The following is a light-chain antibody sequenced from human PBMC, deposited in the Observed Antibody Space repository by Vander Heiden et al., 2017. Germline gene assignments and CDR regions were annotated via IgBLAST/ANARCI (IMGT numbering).Light chain of an antibody. CDR1: QSVSSN. Sequence: EIVMTQSPATLSVSPGERATLSCRASQSVSSNLAWYQQKPGQAPRLLIYGASTRATGIPARFSRSGSGTEFTLTMSSLHSEDFAVYYCQQYNNWPLTFGGGTKVEIK. J-gene: IGKJ4*01. CDR2: GAS. V-gene: IGKV3-15*01. CDR3: QQYNNWPLT.